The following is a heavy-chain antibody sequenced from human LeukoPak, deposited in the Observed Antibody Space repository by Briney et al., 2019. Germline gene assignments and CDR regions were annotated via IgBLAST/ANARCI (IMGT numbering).Heavy chain of an antibody. CDR3: ARDIRLYGSDSSHAFDI. Sequence: ASVKVSCKASGYTFTSYGISWVRQAPGQGLEWMGWISAYNGNTNYAQKLQGRVTITADESTSTAYMELSSLRSEDTAVYYCARDIRLYGSDSSHAFDIWGQGTMVTVSS. CDR2: ISAYNGNT. V-gene: IGHV1-18*01. CDR1: GYTFTSYG. J-gene: IGHJ3*02. D-gene: IGHD3-10*01.